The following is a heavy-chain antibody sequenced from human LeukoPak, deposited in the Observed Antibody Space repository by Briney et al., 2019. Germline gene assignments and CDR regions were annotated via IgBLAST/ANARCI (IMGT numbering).Heavy chain of an antibody. CDR3: ARGRTGFFDY. D-gene: IGHD7-27*01. CDR1: GFTFSSYS. Sequence: GGSLRLSCAASGFTFSSYSMNWVRRAPGKGLGWVSSISSSSSYIYYADSVKGRFTISRDNAKNSLYLQMNSLRAEDTAVYYCARGRTGFFDYWGQGTLVTVSS. CDR2: ISSSSSYI. V-gene: IGHV3-21*01. J-gene: IGHJ4*02.